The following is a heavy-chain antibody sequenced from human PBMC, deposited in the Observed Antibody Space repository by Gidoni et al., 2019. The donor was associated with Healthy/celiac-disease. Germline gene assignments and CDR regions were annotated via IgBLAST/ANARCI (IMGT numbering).Heavy chain of an antibody. J-gene: IGHJ4*02. CDR1: GGSFSGYY. V-gene: IGHV4-34*01. D-gene: IGHD6-19*01. CDR2: INHRGST. CDR3: ARVKRGWSDY. Sequence: QVQLQQWGAGLLKPSETLSLSCAVSGGSFSGYYCTWIRQPPGKGLEWSGEINHRGSTNYNPSLKSRVTISVDTYKNQFSLKLSSVTAADTAIYYCARVKRGWSDYWGQGTLVTVSS.